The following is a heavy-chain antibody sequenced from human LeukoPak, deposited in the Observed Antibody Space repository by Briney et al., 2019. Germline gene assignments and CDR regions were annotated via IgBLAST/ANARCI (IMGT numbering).Heavy chain of an antibody. CDR1: GGSISSYY. CDR3: ARSPLGPYGGSPDGY. CDR2: IYYSGST. V-gene: IGHV4-59*01. Sequence: PSETLSLTCTVSGGSISSYYWGWIRQPPGKGLEWIGYIYYSGSTNYNPSLKSRVTISVDTSKNQFSLKLSSVTAADTAVYSCARSPLGPYGGSPDGYGGRETLVTVPS. J-gene: IGHJ4*02. D-gene: IGHD1-26*01.